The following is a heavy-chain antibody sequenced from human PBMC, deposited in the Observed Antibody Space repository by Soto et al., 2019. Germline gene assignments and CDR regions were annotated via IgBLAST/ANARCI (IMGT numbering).Heavy chain of an antibody. CDR3: ARAMAVTTSPFDY. V-gene: IGHV3-33*01. Sequence: QVQLVESGGGVVQPGRSLRLSCAAPGFTFSSYGMHWVRQAPGKGLEWVAVIWYDGSNKYYADSVKGRFTISRDNSKNTLYLQMNSLRAEDTAVYYCARAMAVTTSPFDYWGQGTLVTVSS. J-gene: IGHJ4*02. CDR1: GFTFSSYG. CDR2: IWYDGSNK. D-gene: IGHD4-17*01.